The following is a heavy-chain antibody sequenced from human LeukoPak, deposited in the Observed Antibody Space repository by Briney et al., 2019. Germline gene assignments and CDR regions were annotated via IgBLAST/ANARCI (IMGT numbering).Heavy chain of an antibody. Sequence: PGGSLRLSCAASGFTFSDYAMTWVRQAPGMGLEWVSAISGSGAGTYYADSVKGRFTISRDNSKNTLFLQMNSLRAEDTAVYYCAKERSFGTWLGDYWGQGTLVTVSS. CDR1: GFTFSDYA. J-gene: IGHJ4*02. CDR2: ISGSGAGT. D-gene: IGHD2/OR15-2a*01. V-gene: IGHV3-23*01. CDR3: AKERSFGTWLGDY.